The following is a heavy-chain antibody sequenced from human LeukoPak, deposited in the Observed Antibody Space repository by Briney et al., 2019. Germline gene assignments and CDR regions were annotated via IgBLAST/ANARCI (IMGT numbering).Heavy chain of an antibody. Sequence: SETLSLTCTVSGGSITSSYWCWVRHPPGTGLGWEGYSYYSATTNYHPSLTCRFPISVATSKNHFSLALSSVTAADTAVYYWARDRLDSSGYYRYDAFDIWSQATMATVSS. D-gene: IGHD3-22*01. V-gene: IGHV4-59*01. CDR1: GGSITSSY. J-gene: IGHJ3*02. CDR3: ARDRLDSSGYYRYDAFDI. CDR2: SYYSATT.